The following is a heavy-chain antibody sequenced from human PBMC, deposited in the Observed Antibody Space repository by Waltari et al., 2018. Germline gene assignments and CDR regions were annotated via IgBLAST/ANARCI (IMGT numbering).Heavy chain of an antibody. V-gene: IGHV3-7*01. CDR2: IKQDGSEK. J-gene: IGHJ3*02. Sequence: EGQLVESGGGFVQPGGSLRLSCDASGFSFTGAWTSWVRQAPGKGLEWVANIKQDGSEKNYVDSVKGRFTVSRDNAKKSLFLEMNSLRGEDTAVYYCARATYYYDNSGRGAFDIWGQGTRVTVSS. CDR3: ARATYYYDNSGRGAFDI. CDR1: GFSFTGAW. D-gene: IGHD3-22*01.